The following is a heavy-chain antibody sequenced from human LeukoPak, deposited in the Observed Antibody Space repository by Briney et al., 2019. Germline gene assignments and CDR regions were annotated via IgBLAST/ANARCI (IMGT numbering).Heavy chain of an antibody. D-gene: IGHD4-17*01. Sequence: ASVKVSCKASGYTFTAYYMHWVRQAPGQGLEWMGWINPNTGGTNYAQKFQGRVTMTRATSISTAYMELSSLTSDDTAVYYCARELWAHYGDYGAKGDYWGQGTLVTVSS. CDR2: INPNTGGT. V-gene: IGHV1-2*02. CDR3: ARELWAHYGDYGAKGDY. CDR1: GYTFTAYY. J-gene: IGHJ4*02.